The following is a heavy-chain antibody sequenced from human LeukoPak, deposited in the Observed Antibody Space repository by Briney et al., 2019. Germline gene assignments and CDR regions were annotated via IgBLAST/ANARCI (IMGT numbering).Heavy chain of an antibody. CDR3: ARVGTWELQRVFDN. CDR2: INRAGIES. CDR1: GFTFTDYW. Sequence: GGSLRLSCAASGFTFTDYWMTWVRQVPGKGLGWVANINRAGIESYYVDSVKGRFTISRDNAEKSLYLQMDSLRVDDTAVYYCARVGTWELQRVFDNWGQGTLVTVSS. V-gene: IGHV3-7*01. J-gene: IGHJ4*02. D-gene: IGHD1-26*01.